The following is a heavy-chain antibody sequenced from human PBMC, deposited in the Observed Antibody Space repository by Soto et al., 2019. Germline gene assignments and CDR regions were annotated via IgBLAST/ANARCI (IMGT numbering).Heavy chain of an antibody. J-gene: IGHJ6*04. Sequence: GGSLRLSCAASGFTFSSYAMRWVRQAPEKGLEWVSAITGSGGNTYYADPAKGRFTISRDNSKNILYLQMNSLRAEDTAVYYCARVVSYYIDVWGKGTTVTVSS. CDR2: ITGSGGNT. CDR1: GFTFSSYA. D-gene: IGHD3-10*01. V-gene: IGHV3-23*01. CDR3: ARVVSYYIDV.